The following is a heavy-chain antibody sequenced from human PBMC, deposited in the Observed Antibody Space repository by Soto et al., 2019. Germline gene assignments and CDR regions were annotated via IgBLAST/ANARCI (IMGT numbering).Heavy chain of an antibody. D-gene: IGHD3-10*01. CDR2: INHSGST. CDR3: ARGLSYGSGTTRPYYYYYYYYMDV. J-gene: IGHJ6*03. V-gene: IGHV4-34*01. CDR1: GGSFSGYY. Sequence: SETLSLTCAVYGGSFSGYYWSWIRQPPGKGLEWIGEINHSGSTNYNPSLKSRVTISVDTSKNQFSLKLSSVTAADTAVYYCARGLSYGSGTTRPYYYYYYYYMDVWGKGTTVTVSS.